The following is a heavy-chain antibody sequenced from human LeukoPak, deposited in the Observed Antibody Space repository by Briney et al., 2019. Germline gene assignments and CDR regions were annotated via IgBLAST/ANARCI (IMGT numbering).Heavy chain of an antibody. CDR2: INHSGST. J-gene: IGHJ6*02. CDR1: GGSFSGYY. CDR3: ARGLGSTSAPGMDV. Sequence: PSETLSLTCAVYGGSFSGYYWSWIRQPPGKGLEWIGEINHSGSTNYDPSLKSRVTISVDTSKNQFSLKLSSVTAADTAVYYCARGLGSTSAPGMDVWGQGTTVTVSS. V-gene: IGHV4-34*01. D-gene: IGHD2-2*01.